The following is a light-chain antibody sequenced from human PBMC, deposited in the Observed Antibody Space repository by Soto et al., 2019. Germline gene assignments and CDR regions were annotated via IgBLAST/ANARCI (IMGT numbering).Light chain of an antibody. CDR2: DAS. CDR1: QSASSSS. J-gene: IGKJ1*01. V-gene: IGKV3-20*01. Sequence: IVVSQSPGALSFSQGERATLSCRASQSASSSSLAWYQQKPGQAPRLLLYDASSRATGIPDRFSGSGSGTDFTLTISRLEPEDFAVYYCQQYGGSPRTFGQRTKVDI. CDR3: QQYGGSPRT.